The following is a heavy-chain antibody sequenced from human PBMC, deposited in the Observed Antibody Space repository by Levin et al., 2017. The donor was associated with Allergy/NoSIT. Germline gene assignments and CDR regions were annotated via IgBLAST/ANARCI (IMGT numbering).Heavy chain of an antibody. V-gene: IGHV3-30-3*01. J-gene: IGHJ2*01. Sequence: GESLKISCAASGFTFSSYAMHWVRQAPGKGLEWVAVISYDGSNKYYADSVKGRFTISRDNSKNTLYLQMNSLRAEDTAVYYCARDTFAGYGSGSYLFDRWGRGTLVTVSS. CDR1: GFTFSSYA. D-gene: IGHD3-10*01. CDR3: ARDTFAGYGSGSYLFDR. CDR2: ISYDGSNK.